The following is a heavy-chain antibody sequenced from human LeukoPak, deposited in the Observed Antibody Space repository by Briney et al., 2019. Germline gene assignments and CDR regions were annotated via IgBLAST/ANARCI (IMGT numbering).Heavy chain of an antibody. V-gene: IGHV3-23*01. D-gene: IGHD3-22*01. CDR2: ISGSGGST. J-gene: IGHJ4*02. CDR1: GFTFSSYA. CDR3: AKDVDYYDSSGRVDY. Sequence: PGGSLRLSCAASGFTFSSYAMSWVRQAPGQGLEWVSAISGSGGSTYYADSVKGRFTISRDNSKNTLYLQMNSLRAEDTAVYYCAKDVDYYDSSGRVDYWGQGTLVTVSS.